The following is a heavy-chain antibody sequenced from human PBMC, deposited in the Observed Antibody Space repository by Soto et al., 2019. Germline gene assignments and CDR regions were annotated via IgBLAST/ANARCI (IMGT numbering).Heavy chain of an antibody. CDR3: ARGQHGLDH. J-gene: IGHJ4*02. V-gene: IGHV3-30-3*01. D-gene: IGHD2-8*01. CDR1: GFTISSYA. CDR2: VSNDGRNK. Sequence: QVQLLESGGGVVQPGRSLRISCAASGFTISSYAMHWVRQPPGKGLEWVAVVSNDGRNKFYADSVRGRFTINRDNSKNALYLAMDIRRVEATAVFYCARGQHGLDHWGQGSLVLVSP.